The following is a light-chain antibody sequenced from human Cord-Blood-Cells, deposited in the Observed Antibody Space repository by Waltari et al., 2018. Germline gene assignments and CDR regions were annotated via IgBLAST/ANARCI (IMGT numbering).Light chain of an antibody. CDR1: QSISSY. J-gene: IGKJ3*01. V-gene: IGKV1-39*01. CDR3: QQSYSTPFT. CDR2: AAS. Sequence: DIKLTQSPSSLSASVGDRVTIPCRASQSISSYLNWYQQNTGKAPTLLIYAASSLQSGVPSRFSGSGSGTDFTLTISSLQPEDFATYYCQQSYSTPFTFGPGTKVDIK.